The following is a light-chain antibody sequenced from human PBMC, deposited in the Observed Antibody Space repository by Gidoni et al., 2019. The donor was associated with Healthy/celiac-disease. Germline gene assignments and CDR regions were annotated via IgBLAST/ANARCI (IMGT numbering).Light chain of an antibody. CDR1: QSISSY. Sequence: IQMTPSPSSLSASVGDRVTITCRASQSISSYLNWYQQKPGKAPKLLIYAASSLQSGVPSRFSGSGSGTDFTLTISSLQPKDFATYYCQQSYSTLWTFGQGTKVEIK. CDR2: AAS. J-gene: IGKJ1*01. CDR3: QQSYSTLWT. V-gene: IGKV1-39*01.